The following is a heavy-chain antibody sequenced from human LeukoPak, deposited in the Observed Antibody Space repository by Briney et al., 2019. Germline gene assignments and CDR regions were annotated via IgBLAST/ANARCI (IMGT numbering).Heavy chain of an antibody. V-gene: IGHV1-2*02. Sequence: ASVKVSCKASGYTFIDYYMHWVRQAPGQGLEWIGWISPNSGGTNYAQKFQGRVTMTRDTSISTAYMELSRLRSDDTALYYCASGSGTYSPDYWGRGTLVTVSS. CDR3: ASGSGTYSPDY. J-gene: IGHJ4*02. CDR2: ISPNSGGT. D-gene: IGHD3-10*01. CDR1: GYTFIDYY.